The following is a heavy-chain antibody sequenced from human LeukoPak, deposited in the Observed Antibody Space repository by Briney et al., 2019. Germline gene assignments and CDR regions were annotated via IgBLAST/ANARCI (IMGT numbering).Heavy chain of an antibody. V-gene: IGHV4-4*02. Sequence: SETLSLTCAVSGGSISSSTNWWSWVRQPPGKGLEWIGEIYHSGGTNYNPSLKSRVTISVDTSKNQFSLKLSSVTAADTAVYYCARGGSGYDAFDIWGQGTMVTVSS. CDR2: IYHSGGT. CDR3: ARGGSGYDAFDI. CDR1: GGSISSSTNW. J-gene: IGHJ3*02. D-gene: IGHD5-12*01.